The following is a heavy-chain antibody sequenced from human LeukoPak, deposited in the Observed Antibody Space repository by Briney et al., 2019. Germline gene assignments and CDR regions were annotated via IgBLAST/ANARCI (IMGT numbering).Heavy chain of an antibody. CDR3: ASVPEPYYFDY. V-gene: IGHV3-11*01. CDR1: GFTFSDYN. Sequence: GGSLRLSCAASGFTFSDYNMRWIRQAPGKGLEWVSSISRSGSTKYYADSVKGRFTISRDNAKNSLFLQMNSLRAEDTAVYYCASVPEPYYFDYWGQGTLVTVS. CDR2: ISRSGSTK. D-gene: IGHD1-14*01. J-gene: IGHJ4*02.